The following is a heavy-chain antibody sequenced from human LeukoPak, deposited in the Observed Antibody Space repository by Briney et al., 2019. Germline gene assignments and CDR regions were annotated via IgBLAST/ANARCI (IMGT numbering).Heavy chain of an antibody. CDR2: IYYSGST. CDR3: ARGAEGDYYDSSGYYYGEYFDY. D-gene: IGHD3-22*01. J-gene: IGHJ4*02. Sequence: SETLSLTCTVSGGSISSGGYYWSWIRQHPGKGLEWIGYIYYSGSTYYNPSLKSRVTISVDTSKNQFSLKLSSVTAADTAVHYCARGAEGDYYDSSGYYYGEYFDYWGQGTLVTVSS. CDR1: GGSISSGGYY. V-gene: IGHV4-31*03.